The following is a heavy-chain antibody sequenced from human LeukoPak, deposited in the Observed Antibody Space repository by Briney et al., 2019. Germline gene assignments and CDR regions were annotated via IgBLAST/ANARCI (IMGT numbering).Heavy chain of an antibody. D-gene: IGHD6-19*01. V-gene: IGHV3-33*01. CDR2: IWYDGSNK. CDR1: GFTFSSYG. Sequence: GRSLRLSCAAPGFTFSSYGMHWVRQAPGKGLEWVAVIWYDGSNKYYADSVKGRFTISRDNSKNTLYLQMNSLRAEDTAVYYCARDHSSGWYFDYWGQGTLVTVSS. J-gene: IGHJ4*02. CDR3: ARDHSSGWYFDY.